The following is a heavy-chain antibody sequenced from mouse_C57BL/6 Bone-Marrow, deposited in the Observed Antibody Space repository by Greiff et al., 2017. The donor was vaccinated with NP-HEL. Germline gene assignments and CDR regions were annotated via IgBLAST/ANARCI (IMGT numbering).Heavy chain of an antibody. CDR3: ARDRLDYGFDY. CDR2: ISDGGSYT. J-gene: IGHJ2*01. CDR1: GFNFSSYA. V-gene: IGHV5-4*01. Sequence: EVMLVESGGGLVKPGGSLKLSCAASGFNFSSYAMSWVRQTPEKRLEWVATISDGGSYTYYPDDVKGRFTISRDNAKNNLYLQMSHLKSEDTAMYYCARDRLDYGFDYWGQGTTLTVSS. D-gene: IGHD1-1*01.